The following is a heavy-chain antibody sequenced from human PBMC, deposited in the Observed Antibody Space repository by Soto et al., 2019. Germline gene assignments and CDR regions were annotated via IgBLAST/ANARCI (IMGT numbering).Heavy chain of an antibody. Sequence: QVQLQESGPGLVKPSQTLSLTCTVSGGSISSGDYYWSWIRQPPGKGLEWIGYIYYSGSTYYNPYLRRRVSIPVGTATDQVSMELSSVPAADTAVYYCARARGTVTTYYCYGMDVWGQGTTVTVSS. CDR1: GGSISSGDYY. CDR2: IYYSGST. V-gene: IGHV4-30-4*01. CDR3: ARARGTVTTYYCYGMDV. J-gene: IGHJ6*02. D-gene: IGHD4-17*01.